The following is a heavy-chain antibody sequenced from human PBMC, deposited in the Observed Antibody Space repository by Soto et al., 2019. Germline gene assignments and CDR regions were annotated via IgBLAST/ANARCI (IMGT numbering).Heavy chain of an antibody. Sequence: ASVKVSCKASGYIFTGYYMHWVRQAPGQGLEWMGWINPNSGGTNYAQKFQGRVTMTRDTSISTAYMELSRLRSDDTAVYYCARLLAYDYGDYGWGQGTLVTVSS. D-gene: IGHD4-17*01. CDR3: ARLLAYDYGDYG. CDR1: GYIFTGYY. CDR2: INPNSGGT. V-gene: IGHV1-2*02. J-gene: IGHJ4*02.